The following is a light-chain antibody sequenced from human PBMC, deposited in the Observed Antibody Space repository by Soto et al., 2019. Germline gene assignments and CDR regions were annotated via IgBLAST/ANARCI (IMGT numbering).Light chain of an antibody. V-gene: IGKV3-11*01. CDR1: QSVSSY. J-gene: IGKJ4*01. CDR2: DAS. CDR3: QQRSNWS. Sequence: EIVLTQSPATLSLSPGERDTLSCRASQSVSSYLAWYQQKPGQAPRLLIYDASNRATGIPARFSGSGSGTDFTLTISSLEPEDLAVYYCQQRSNWSFGGGTKVEIK.